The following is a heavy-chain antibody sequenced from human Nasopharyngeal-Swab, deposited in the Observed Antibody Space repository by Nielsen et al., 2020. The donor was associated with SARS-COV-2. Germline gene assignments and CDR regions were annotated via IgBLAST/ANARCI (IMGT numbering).Heavy chain of an antibody. J-gene: IGHJ4*02. CDR2: IIPSSGTA. V-gene: IGHV1-69*01. D-gene: IGHD6-13*01. CDR3: AREEGYSSGWYFRY. Sequence: WAGHAAGQGLEWMGGIIPSSGTANYAQKFQGRVTITADESSSIVYMEVSGLRSEDSAVYYCAREEGYSSGWYFRYWGQGTRVTVSS.